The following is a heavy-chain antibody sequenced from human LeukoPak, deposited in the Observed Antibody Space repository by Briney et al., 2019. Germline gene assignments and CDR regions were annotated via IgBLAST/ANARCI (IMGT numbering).Heavy chain of an antibody. D-gene: IGHD3-22*01. CDR2: IIPIFGTA. Sequence: GASVKVSCKASGYTFTTYGISWVRQAPGQGLEWMGGIIPIFGTANYAQKFQGRVTITADESTSTAYMELSSLRSEDTAVYYCARSNYDSSGYLLYYYGMDVWGQGTTVTVSS. CDR1: GYTFTTYG. J-gene: IGHJ6*02. CDR3: ARSNYDSSGYLLYYYGMDV. V-gene: IGHV1-69*13.